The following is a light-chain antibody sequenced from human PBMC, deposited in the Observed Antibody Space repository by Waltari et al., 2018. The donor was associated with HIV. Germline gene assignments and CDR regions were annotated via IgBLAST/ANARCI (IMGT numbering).Light chain of an antibody. CDR1: QSLGSN. Sequence: EKVMTQSPATLSVSPGESATLSCRASQSLGSNLAWYQERPGQAPRVLIYGASTRATGVPDRFRGSGSGTEFTLTISGLQSAEFAVYYCHQYSDWPFTFGPGTKVDI. CDR3: HQYSDWPFT. CDR2: GAS. J-gene: IGKJ3*01. V-gene: IGKV3-15*01.